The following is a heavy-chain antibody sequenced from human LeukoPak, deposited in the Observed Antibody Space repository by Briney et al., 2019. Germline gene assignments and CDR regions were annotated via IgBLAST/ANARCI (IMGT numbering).Heavy chain of an antibody. Sequence: GGSLRLSCAASEFSVGSNYMTWVRQAPGKGLEWVSLIYSGGSTYYADSVKGRFTISRDNSKNTLYLQMNSLRAEDTAVYYYARGPSGYHNTGGQGTLVTVSS. J-gene: IGHJ4*02. D-gene: IGHD5-12*01. CDR3: ARGPSGYHNT. CDR1: EFSVGSNY. V-gene: IGHV3-66*01. CDR2: IYSGGST.